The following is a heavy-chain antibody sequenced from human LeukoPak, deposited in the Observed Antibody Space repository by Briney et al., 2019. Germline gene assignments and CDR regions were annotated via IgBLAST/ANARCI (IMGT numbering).Heavy chain of an antibody. J-gene: IGHJ5*02. V-gene: IGHV4-59*01. CDR3: SRHEVSTFFGGVTISGGFDP. CDR1: GGSISSYY. CDR2: IYYSGST. Sequence: PSETLSLTCTVSGGSISSYYWSWIRQPPGKGLEWIGYIYYSGSTNYNPSLKSRVTISVDTSKNQFSLKLSSVTAADTAVYYCSRHEVSTFFGGVTISGGFDPWGQGTQVTVSS. D-gene: IGHD3-3*01.